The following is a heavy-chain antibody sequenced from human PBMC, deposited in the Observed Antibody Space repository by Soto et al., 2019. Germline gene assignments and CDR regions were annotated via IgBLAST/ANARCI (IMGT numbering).Heavy chain of an antibody. V-gene: IGHV5-51*01. D-gene: IGHD2-2*01. CDR1: GYSFTSYW. Sequence: GESLKISCKGSGYSFTSYWIGWVRQMPGKGLEWMGIIYPGDSDTRYSPSFQGQVTISADKSISTAYLLWCSLKASDTVLYYFARFELLVVPAAAFDYWGQGTLVTVSS. J-gene: IGHJ4*02. CDR2: IYPGDSDT. CDR3: ARFELLVVPAAAFDY.